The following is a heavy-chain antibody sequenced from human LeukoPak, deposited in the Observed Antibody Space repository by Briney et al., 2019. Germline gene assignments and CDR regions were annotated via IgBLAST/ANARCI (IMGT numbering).Heavy chain of an antibody. Sequence: PGGSLRLSCTASGFTFGDYAMSWFRQAPGKGLEWVGFIRSEAYGGTTEYAASVKGRFTISRDDSKSIAYLQMNSLKTEDTAVYYCTRPYYYDSSGPFDYWGQGTLVTVSS. CDR2: IRSEAYGGTT. J-gene: IGHJ4*02. CDR3: TRPYYYDSSGPFDY. V-gene: IGHV3-49*03. D-gene: IGHD3-22*01. CDR1: GFTFGDYA.